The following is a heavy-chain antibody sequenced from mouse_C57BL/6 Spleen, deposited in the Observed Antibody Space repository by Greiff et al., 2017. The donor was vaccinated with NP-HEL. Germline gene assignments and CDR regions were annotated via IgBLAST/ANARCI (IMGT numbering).Heavy chain of an antibody. D-gene: IGHD2-2*01. CDR3: ARAGRGYEDYAMDY. V-gene: IGHV5-16*01. CDR2: INYDGSST. Sequence: EVKLMESEGGLVQPGSSMKLSCTASGFTFSDYYMAWVRQVPEKGLEWVANINYDGSSTYYLDSLKSRFIISRDNAKNILYLQMSSLKSEDTATYYCARAGRGYEDYAMDYWGQGTSVTVSS. J-gene: IGHJ4*01. CDR1: GFTFSDYY.